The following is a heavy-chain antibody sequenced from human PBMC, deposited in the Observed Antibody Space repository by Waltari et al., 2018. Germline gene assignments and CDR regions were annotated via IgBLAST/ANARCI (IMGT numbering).Heavy chain of an antibody. CDR1: GYSTSNGYY. D-gene: IGHD3-3*02. CDR3: ARISSADLAFDS. J-gene: IGHJ5*01. CDR2: MFHDGSS. Sequence: QVRLEESGPRLVTPSEPLSLTCTVSGYSTSNGYYWGWIRQPPGGGLEWTGNMFHDGSSYDNQSLRCRVSISVETSKNQLSLRLNSVTAADTTIYYCARISSADLAFDSWGHGVPVTVS. V-gene: IGHV4-38-2*02.